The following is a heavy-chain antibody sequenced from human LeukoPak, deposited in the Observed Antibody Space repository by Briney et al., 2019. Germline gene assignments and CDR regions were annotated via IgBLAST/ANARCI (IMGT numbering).Heavy chain of an antibody. CDR3: ARDTYYYDSSGYPRNYFDY. J-gene: IGHJ4*02. V-gene: IGHV3-48*02. D-gene: IGHD3-22*01. CDR2: ISSSSSTI. CDR1: GFTFSSYE. Sequence: GGSLRLSCAASGFTFSSYEMNWVRQAPGKGLEWVSYISSSSSTIYYADSVKGRFTISRDNAKNSLYLQMNSLRDEDTAVYYCARDTYYYDSSGYPRNYFDYWGQGTLVTVSS.